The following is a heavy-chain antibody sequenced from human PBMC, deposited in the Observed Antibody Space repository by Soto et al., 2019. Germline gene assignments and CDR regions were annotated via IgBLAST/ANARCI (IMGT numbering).Heavy chain of an antibody. CDR3: ARGRRYCSSTSCYRWAYYYYMDV. J-gene: IGHJ6*03. CDR1: RGSVKGSY. CDR2: INHSGST. V-gene: IGHV4-34*01. Sequence: SVTLSVTYAVYRGSVKGSYGTWIRKPPGKGLEWIGEINHSGSTNYNPSLKSRVTISVDTSKNQFSPKLSSVTAADTAVYYRARGRRYCSSTSCYRWAYYYYMDVRGKGTTVTVSS. D-gene: IGHD2-2*01.